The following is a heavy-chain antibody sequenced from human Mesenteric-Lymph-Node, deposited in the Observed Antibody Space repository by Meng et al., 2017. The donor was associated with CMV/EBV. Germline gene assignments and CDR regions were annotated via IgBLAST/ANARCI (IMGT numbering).Heavy chain of an antibody. D-gene: IGHD2-15*01. J-gene: IGHJ5*02. Sequence: ESLKISCAATGFIFSSYEMNWVRQAPGKGLEWIGEINHSGSTNYNPSLKSRVTISVDTSKNQFSLKLTSMSAADTAVYYCARGSSLPDIRVRHGFDPWGQETLVTVSS. V-gene: IGHV4-34*01. CDR2: INHSGST. CDR1: GFIFSSYE. CDR3: ARGSSLPDIRVRHGFDP.